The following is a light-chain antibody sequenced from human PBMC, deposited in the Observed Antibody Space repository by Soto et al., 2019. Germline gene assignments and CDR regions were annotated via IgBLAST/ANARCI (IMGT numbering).Light chain of an antibody. CDR2: GAI. CDR1: GSNIGAGYA. V-gene: IGLV1-40*01. J-gene: IGLJ3*02. CDR3: QSYDSSLTGSPV. Sequence: QSVPTQPPSVSGALGQTVTISCTGAGSNIGAGYAVHWYHHLPGTAPKLLIYGAINRPSGVPDRFSGSMSGASASLTITGLQAEDEGHYYCQSYDSSLTGSPVFAGGTKLTVL.